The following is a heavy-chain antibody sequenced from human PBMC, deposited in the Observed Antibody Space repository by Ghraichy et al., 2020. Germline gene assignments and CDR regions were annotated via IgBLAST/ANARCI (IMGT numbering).Heavy chain of an antibody. CDR1: GFTFSSYA. D-gene: IGHD2-2*01. Sequence: GGSLRLSCAASGFTFSSYAMSWVRQAPGKGLEWVSAISGSGGSTYYADSVKGRFTISRDNSKNTLYLQMNSLRAEDTAVYYCAKRHCSSTSCQITIRYYYYYGMDVWGQGTTVTVSS. V-gene: IGHV3-23*01. J-gene: IGHJ6*02. CDR2: ISGSGGST. CDR3: AKRHCSSTSCQITIRYYYYYGMDV.